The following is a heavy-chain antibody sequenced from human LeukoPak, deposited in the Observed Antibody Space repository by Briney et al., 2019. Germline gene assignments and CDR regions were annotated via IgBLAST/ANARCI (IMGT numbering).Heavy chain of an antibody. CDR1: GYTFTSYG. J-gene: IGHJ5*02. CDR3: ARVRRDSGSYMRRGIWFDP. V-gene: IGHV1-18*01. Sequence: ASVKVSCKASGYTFTSYGISWVRQAPGQGLEWMGWISAYNGNTNYAQKLQGRVTMTTDTSTSTAYMELRSLRSDDTAVYYCARVRRDSGSYMRRGIWFDPWGQGTLVTVSS. CDR2: ISAYNGNT. D-gene: IGHD1-26*01.